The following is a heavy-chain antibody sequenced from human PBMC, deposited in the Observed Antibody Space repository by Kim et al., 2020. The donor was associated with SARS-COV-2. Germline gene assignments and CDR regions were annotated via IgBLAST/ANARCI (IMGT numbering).Heavy chain of an antibody. Sequence: ASVKVSCKVSGYTLTELSMHWVRQAPGKGLEWMGGFDPEDGETIYAQKIQGRVTMTEDTSTDTAYMELSSLRSEDTAVYYCATLAMDSSGYYPRDAFDIWGQGTMVTVSS. V-gene: IGHV1-24*01. J-gene: IGHJ3*02. CDR1: GYTLTELS. CDR2: FDPEDGET. D-gene: IGHD3-22*01. CDR3: ATLAMDSSGYYPRDAFDI.